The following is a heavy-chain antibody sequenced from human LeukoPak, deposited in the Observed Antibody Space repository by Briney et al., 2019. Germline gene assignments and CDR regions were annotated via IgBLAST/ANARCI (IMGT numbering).Heavy chain of an antibody. V-gene: IGHV3-23*01. CDR2: ISGSGGST. J-gene: IGHJ4*02. D-gene: IGHD4-17*01. CDR3: AKDGYGDYHQIDY. CDR1: GFTFSSYA. Sequence: AGGSLRLSCAASGFTFSSYAMSWVRQAPGKGLEWVSAISGSGGSTYYADSVKGRFTISRDNSKNTLYLQMNSLRAEDTAVYYCAKDGYGDYHQIDYWGQGTLVTVSS.